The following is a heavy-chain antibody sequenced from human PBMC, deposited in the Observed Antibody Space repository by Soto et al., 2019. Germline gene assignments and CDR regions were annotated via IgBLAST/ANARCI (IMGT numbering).Heavy chain of an antibody. Sequence: SETLSLTCTVSGGSISSYYWSWIRQPPGKGLEWIGYIYYSGSTNYNPSLKSRVTISVDTSKNQFSLKLSSVTAADTAVYYCARAGDYGDYDDWFDPWGQGTLVTVSS. CDR2: IYYSGST. V-gene: IGHV4-59*01. J-gene: IGHJ5*02. CDR3: ARAGDYGDYDDWFDP. D-gene: IGHD4-17*01. CDR1: GGSISSYY.